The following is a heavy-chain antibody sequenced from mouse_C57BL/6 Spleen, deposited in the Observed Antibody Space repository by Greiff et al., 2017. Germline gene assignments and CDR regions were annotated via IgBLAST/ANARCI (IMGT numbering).Heavy chain of an antibody. CDR3: VRDHYYGSSYGYFDV. Sequence: EVMLVESGGGLVQPKGSLKLSCAASGFTFNTYAMHWVRQAPGKGLEWVARIRSKSSNYATYYADSVKDRFTISRDDSQSILYLQMNNLKTEDTAMYYCVRDHYYGSSYGYFDVWGTGTTVTVSS. J-gene: IGHJ1*03. D-gene: IGHD1-1*01. V-gene: IGHV10-3*01. CDR2: IRSKSSNYAT. CDR1: GFTFNTYA.